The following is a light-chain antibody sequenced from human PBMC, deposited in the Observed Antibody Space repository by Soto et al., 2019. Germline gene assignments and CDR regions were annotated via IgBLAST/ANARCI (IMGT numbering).Light chain of an antibody. V-gene: IGKV3-20*01. Sequence: EIVLTQSPGTLSLSPGERATLSCRASQSVSSSYLAGYQQKPGQAPRLLIYGASSRATGIPDRFSGSGSGTDFTLTISSLEPEDFAVYYCQQYGSSPQYTFGQGTKLESK. CDR3: QQYGSSPQYT. CDR1: QSVSSSY. CDR2: GAS. J-gene: IGKJ2*01.